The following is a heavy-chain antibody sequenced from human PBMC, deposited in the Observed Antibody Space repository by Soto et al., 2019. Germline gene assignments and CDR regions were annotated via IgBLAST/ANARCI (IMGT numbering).Heavy chain of an antibody. CDR3: SRVDPGETSPFDH. CDR1: GYIFTSYY. J-gene: IGHJ4*02. Sequence: ASVKVSWKASGYIFTSYYIHWVRQAPGQGLEWMGWINPFDGSRMFAQSFQGRVTMTRDTSTSTVYMEVSSLRSEDTAVYYCSRVDPGETSPFDHWGQGTLVTSPQ. D-gene: IGHD3-10*01. CDR2: INPFDGSR. V-gene: IGHV1-46*03.